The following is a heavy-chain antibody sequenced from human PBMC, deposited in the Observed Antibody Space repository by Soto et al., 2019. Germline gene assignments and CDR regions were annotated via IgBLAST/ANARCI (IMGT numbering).Heavy chain of an antibody. CDR2: ISSLSSYI. CDR3: ARDLGGGYPHWFDA. J-gene: IGHJ5*02. D-gene: IGHD2-15*01. CDR1: GFTFSDHY. Sequence: QVQVVESGGGLVKPGGSLRLSCAASGFTFSDHYMSWIRQAPGKGLEWISYISSLSSYIKYADSVKGRFTISRDNAKNSVFLQMNSLRAEDTAIYYCARDLGGGYPHWFDAWGQGTLVTVSS. V-gene: IGHV3-11*06.